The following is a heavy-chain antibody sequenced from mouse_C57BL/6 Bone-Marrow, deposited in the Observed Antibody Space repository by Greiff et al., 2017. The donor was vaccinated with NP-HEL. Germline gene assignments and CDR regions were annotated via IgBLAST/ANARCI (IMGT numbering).Heavy chain of an antibody. V-gene: IGHV1-47*01. D-gene: IGHD3-2*02. CDR2: FHPYNDDT. Sequence: VQLVESGAELVKPGASVKMSCKASGYTFTTYPIEWMKQNHGKSLEWIGNFHPYNDDTKYNEKFKGKATLTVEKSSSTVYLELSRLTSDDSAVYYCARGRTAQANYAMDYWGQGTSVTVSS. CDR3: ARGRTAQANYAMDY. J-gene: IGHJ4*01. CDR1: GYTFTTYP.